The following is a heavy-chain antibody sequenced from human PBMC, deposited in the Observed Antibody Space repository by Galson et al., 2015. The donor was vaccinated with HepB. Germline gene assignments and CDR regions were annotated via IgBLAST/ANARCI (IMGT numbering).Heavy chain of an antibody. D-gene: IGHD3-9*01. V-gene: IGHV1-69*10. Sequence: SVKVSCKASGGTFGSYAISWVRQAPGQGLEWMGGIIPILGIANYAQKFQGRVTITADKSTSTAYMELSSLRSEDTAVYYCAREGYDILTGYYKGYYYYGMDVWGQGTTVTVSS. J-gene: IGHJ6*02. CDR2: IIPILGIA. CDR1: GGTFGSYA. CDR3: AREGYDILTGYYKGYYYYGMDV.